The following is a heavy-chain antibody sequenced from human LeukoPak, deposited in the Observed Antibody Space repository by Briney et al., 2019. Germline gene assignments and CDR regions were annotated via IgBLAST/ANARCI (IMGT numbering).Heavy chain of an antibody. V-gene: IGHV5-51*01. CDR2: IYPGDSDT. CDR1: GYSFTSYW. CDR3: ARQRGIYGDCSDLDY. D-gene: IGHD4-17*01. Sequence: RGESLKISCKGSGYSFTSYWIGWVRQMPGKGLECMGIIYPGDSDTRYSPSFQGQVTISADKSISTAYLQWRSLKASDTAMYYCARQRGIYGDCSDLDYWGQGTLVTVSS. J-gene: IGHJ4*02.